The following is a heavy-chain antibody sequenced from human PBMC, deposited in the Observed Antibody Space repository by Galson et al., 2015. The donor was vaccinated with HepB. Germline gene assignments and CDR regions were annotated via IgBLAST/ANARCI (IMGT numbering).Heavy chain of an antibody. Sequence: SLRLSCAASGFIFSSYTMNWVRQAPGKGLEWVSSISSTSSIEYYADSLKGRFTISRDNAKTSLYLQMNSLRAEDTAVYYCAREYYGSESYRLYFYARVFWGQGTTVTVSS. CDR3: AREYYGSESYRLYFYARVF. D-gene: IGHD3-10*01. CDR2: ISSTSSIE. J-gene: IGHJ6*02. CDR1: GFIFSSYT. V-gene: IGHV3-48*01.